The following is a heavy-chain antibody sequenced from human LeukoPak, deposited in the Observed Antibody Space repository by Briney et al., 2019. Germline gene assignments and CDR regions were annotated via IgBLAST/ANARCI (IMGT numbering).Heavy chain of an antibody. CDR1: GYTFTSYY. V-gene: IGHV1-46*01. J-gene: IGHJ4*02. D-gene: IGHD6-13*01. CDR2: INPSGGST. CDR3: ARGRLGSSSWPLSRTGRKYYFDY. Sequence: GASVKVSCKASGYTFTSYYMHWVRQAPGQGLEWMGIINPSGGSTSYAQKFQGRVTMTRNTSISTAYMELSSLRSEDTAVYYCARGRLGSSSWPLSRTGRKYYFDYWGQGTLVTVSS.